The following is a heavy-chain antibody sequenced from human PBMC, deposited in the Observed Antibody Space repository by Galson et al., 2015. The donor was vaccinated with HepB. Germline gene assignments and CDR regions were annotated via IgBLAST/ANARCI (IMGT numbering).Heavy chain of an antibody. J-gene: IGHJ4*02. CDR2: LNPSSGGT. CDR1: GYTFTAYY. Sequence: SCKASGYTFTAYYIHWLLQAPGQGLEWMGRLNPSSGGTYYAQKFQGRGTMPRDTSTRTVYMDLSCLKSDDTAIYYCARGADLGYCSGKNSFRPQYLNNWGQGTLVTVSS. D-gene: IGHD2-15*01. V-gene: IGHV1-46*01. CDR3: ARGADLGYCSGKNSFRPQYLNN.